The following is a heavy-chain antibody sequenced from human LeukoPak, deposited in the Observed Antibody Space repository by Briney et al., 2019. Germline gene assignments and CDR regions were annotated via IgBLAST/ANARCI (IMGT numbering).Heavy chain of an antibody. J-gene: IGHJ4*02. CDR1: GFTFSNYA. CDR2: ITNDGRST. D-gene: IGHD2-21*02. Sequence: RGSLRLSCAASGFTFSNYAMHWVRQAPGKGLEYVAVITNDGRSTYYADSVKGRFTISRDSSRNTLFLQMGSLRAEDMGVYYCARDRGPYCGGDCFNYYFDYWGQGTLVTVSS. V-gene: IGHV3-64*02. CDR3: ARDRGPYCGGDCFNYYFDY.